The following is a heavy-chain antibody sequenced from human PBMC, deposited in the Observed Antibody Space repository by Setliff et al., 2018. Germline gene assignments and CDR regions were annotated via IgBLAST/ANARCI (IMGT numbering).Heavy chain of an antibody. V-gene: IGHV4-59*11. CDR1: GGSISSHY. D-gene: IGHD2-2*01. Sequence: SETLSLTCTVSGGSISSHYWSWIRQPPGKGLEWIGYIYYSGSTYYNPSLKSRVTISVDTSKNQFSLKLSSVTAADPAVYYCARVSRVVLSRNAFDIWGQGTMVTVSS. CDR2: IYYSGST. CDR3: ARVSRVVLSRNAFDI. J-gene: IGHJ3*02.